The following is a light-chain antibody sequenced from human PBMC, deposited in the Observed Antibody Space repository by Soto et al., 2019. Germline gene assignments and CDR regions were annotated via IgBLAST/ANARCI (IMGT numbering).Light chain of an antibody. CDR2: GAS. CDR3: HQYGMSPQT. Sequence: EIVLTQSPGTLSLSPGEGATLSCRASQSVGGTFLAWYQQKGGQAPRLLIHGASNRATGIPDRFSGSGSGTDFTLTISGLEPEDFAVYFCHQYGMSPQTFGQGTKVDIK. CDR1: QSVGGTF. J-gene: IGKJ1*01. V-gene: IGKV3-20*01.